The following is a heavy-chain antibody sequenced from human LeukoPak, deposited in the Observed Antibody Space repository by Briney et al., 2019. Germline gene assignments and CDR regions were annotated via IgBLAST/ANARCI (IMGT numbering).Heavy chain of an antibody. V-gene: IGHV3-30*02. J-gene: IGHJ3*02. CDR1: GFTFSSYG. CDR2: IRYDGSNK. Sequence: GGSLRLSCAASGFTFSSYGMHWVRQAPGKGLEWVAFIRYDGSNKYYADSVKGRFTISRDNSKNTLYLQMNSLRAEDTAVYYCAKDRHFWSGSYDAFDIWGQGTMVTVSS. D-gene: IGHD3-3*02. CDR3: AKDRHFWSGSYDAFDI.